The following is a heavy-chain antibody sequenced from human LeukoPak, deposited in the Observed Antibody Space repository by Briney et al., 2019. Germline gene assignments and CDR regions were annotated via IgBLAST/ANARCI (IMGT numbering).Heavy chain of an antibody. CDR1: GFTFSTYD. CDR3: AREVGGATGAFDV. V-gene: IGHV3-13*01. Sequence: PTGGSLRLSCAASGFTFSTYDIHWVRQATGKGLEWVSAIGPAGDTYFAGSVKGRFTISRENAKNSLYLQMNSLRAGDTAVYYCAREVGGATGAFDVWGQGTMVTVSS. CDR2: IGPAGDT. D-gene: IGHD1-26*01. J-gene: IGHJ3*01.